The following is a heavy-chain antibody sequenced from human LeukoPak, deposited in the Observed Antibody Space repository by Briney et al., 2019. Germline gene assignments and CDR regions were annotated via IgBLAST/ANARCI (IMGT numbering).Heavy chain of an antibody. D-gene: IGHD2-15*01. J-gene: IGHJ2*01. CDR3: ARDLDGGSDRNWYFDL. CDR1: GYTFTSYG. V-gene: IGHV1-18*01. CDR2: ISAYNGNT. Sequence: ASVKVSCKASGYTFTSYGISWVRQAPGQGLEWMGWISAYNGNTNYAQKLQGRVTMTTDTSTSTAYMELSSLRSEDTAVYYCARDLDGGSDRNWYFDLWGRGTLVTVSS.